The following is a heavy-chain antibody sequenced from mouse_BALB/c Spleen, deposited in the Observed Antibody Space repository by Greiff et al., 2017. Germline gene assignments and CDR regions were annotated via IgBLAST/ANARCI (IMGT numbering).Heavy chain of an antibody. D-gene: IGHD2-14*01. CDR1: GYTFTSYT. CDR2: INPSSGYT. J-gene: IGHJ2*01. Sequence: VQLQQSAAELARPGASVKMSCKASGYTFTSYTMHWVKQRPGQGLEWIGYINPSSGYTEYNQKFKDKTTLTADKSSSTAYMQLSSLTSEDSAVYYCARYYRYPYYFDYWGQGTTLTVSS. CDR3: ARYYRYPYYFDY. V-gene: IGHV1-4*02.